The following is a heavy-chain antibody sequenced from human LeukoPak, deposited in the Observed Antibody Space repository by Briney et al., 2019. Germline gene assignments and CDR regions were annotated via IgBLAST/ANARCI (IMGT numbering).Heavy chain of an antibody. V-gene: IGHV3-20*04. CDR2: ISWNSGSI. CDR3: ARGTATGGRMDY. D-gene: IGHD5-24*01. CDR1: GFTFDDYG. Sequence: GGSLRLSCAASGFTFDDYGMSWVRQAPGKGLEWVSGISWNSGSIGYADSVKGRFTISRDNAKNCLFLQMNSLRTEDMAFYYCARGTATGGRMDYWGQGTLVTVSS. J-gene: IGHJ4*02.